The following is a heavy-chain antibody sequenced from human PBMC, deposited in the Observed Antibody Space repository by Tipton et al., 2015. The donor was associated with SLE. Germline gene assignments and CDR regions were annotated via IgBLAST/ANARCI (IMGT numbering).Heavy chain of an antibody. D-gene: IGHD6-13*01. CDR1: GGSVTSYY. Sequence: TLSLTCTVSGGSVTSYYWSWIRQPPGKGLEWIGYVFYSGSTNYSPSLQRRVPMSLDTSKNRFSLKLYSVTAADTAVYYCARSSVYSSSWPDYWGQGTLVTVSS. V-gene: IGHV4-59*02. CDR3: ARSSVYSSSWPDY. J-gene: IGHJ4*02. CDR2: VFYSGST.